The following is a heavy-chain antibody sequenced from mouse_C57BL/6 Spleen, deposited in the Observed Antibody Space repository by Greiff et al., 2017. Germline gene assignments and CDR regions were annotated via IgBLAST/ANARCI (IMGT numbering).Heavy chain of an antibody. J-gene: IGHJ2*01. CDR3: ARYYYGSSYGDYFDY. V-gene: IGHV1-69*01. D-gene: IGHD1-1*01. CDR1: GYTFTSYW. CDR2: IDPSGSYT. Sequence: VQLQQPGAELVMPGASVKLSCKASGYTFTSYWMHWVKQRPGQGLEWIGEIDPSGSYTNYNQKFKGKSTLTVDKSSSTAYMQLSSLTSEDSAVYYCARYYYGSSYGDYFDYWGQGTTLTVSS.